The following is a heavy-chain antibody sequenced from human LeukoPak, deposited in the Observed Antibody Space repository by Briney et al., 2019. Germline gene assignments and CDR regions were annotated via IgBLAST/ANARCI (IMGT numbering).Heavy chain of an antibody. D-gene: IGHD3-3*01. CDR3: ARGKNTIFGVVISNYYYMDV. Sequence: SETLSLTCTVSGASINSDTYYWGWIRQPPGKGLEWIGEINHSGSTNYNPSLKSRVTISVDTSKNQFSLKLSSVTAADTAVYYCARGKNTIFGVVISNYYYMDVWGKGTTVTVSS. CDR2: INHSGST. CDR1: GASINSDTYY. J-gene: IGHJ6*03. V-gene: IGHV4-39*07.